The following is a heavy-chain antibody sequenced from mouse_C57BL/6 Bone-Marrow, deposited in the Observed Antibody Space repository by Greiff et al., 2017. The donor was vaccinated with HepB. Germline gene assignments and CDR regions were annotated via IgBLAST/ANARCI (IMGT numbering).Heavy chain of an antibody. V-gene: IGHV5-12*01. Sequence: EVKLVESGGGLVQPGGSLKLSCAASGFTFSDYYMYWVRQTPEKRLEWVAYISNGGGSTYYPDTVKGRFTISRDNAKNTLYLQMSRLKSEDTAMYYCARQDPSTHPAMDYWGQGTSVTVSS. CDR2: ISNGGGST. J-gene: IGHJ4*01. CDR3: ARQDPSTHPAMDY. CDR1: GFTFSDYY. D-gene: IGHD2-1*01.